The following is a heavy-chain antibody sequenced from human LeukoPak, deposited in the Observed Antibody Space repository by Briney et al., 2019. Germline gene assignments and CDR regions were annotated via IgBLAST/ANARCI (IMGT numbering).Heavy chain of an antibody. CDR1: GGSISGYF. CDR2: IYYSGST. D-gene: IGHD1-1*01. CDR3: AREGTAGTNLNWFDP. Sequence: SETLSLTCTVSGGSISGYFWSWIRQPPGKGLEWIGYIYYSGSTNYNPSLESRVTMSVDTSKNQFSLKLSSVTAADTAVYYCAREGTAGTNLNWFDPRGQGTLVTVSS. V-gene: IGHV4-59*01. J-gene: IGHJ5*02.